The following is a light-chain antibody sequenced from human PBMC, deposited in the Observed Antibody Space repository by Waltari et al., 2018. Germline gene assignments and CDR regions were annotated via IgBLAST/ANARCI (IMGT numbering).Light chain of an antibody. CDR3: QQYNDWPRT. V-gene: IGKV3-15*01. CDR1: QSVSSN. CDR2: CAS. J-gene: IGKJ1*01. Sequence: EIVMPQSPATLSVFPGERATLSCRSSQSVSSNLAWYQQHPGQAPRLLIYCASTRATGVPARCSGSGSGIEFTLTISSLQSEDFAVYYCQQYNDWPRTFGQGTKVEIK.